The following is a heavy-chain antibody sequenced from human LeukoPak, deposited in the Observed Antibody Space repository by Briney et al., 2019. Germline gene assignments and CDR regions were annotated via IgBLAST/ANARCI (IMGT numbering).Heavy chain of an antibody. D-gene: IGHD1-26*01. J-gene: IGHJ6*03. V-gene: IGHV1-8*03. CDR3: ARAGVGATTDYYYYYYMDV. CDR2: MNPNSGNT. Sequence: GASVKVSCKASGYTFTSYDIHWVRQATGQGLEWMGWMNPNSGNTGYAQKFQGRVTITRNTSISTAYMELSSLRSEDTAVYYCARAGVGATTDYYYYYYMDVWGKGTTVTVSS. CDR1: GYTFTSYD.